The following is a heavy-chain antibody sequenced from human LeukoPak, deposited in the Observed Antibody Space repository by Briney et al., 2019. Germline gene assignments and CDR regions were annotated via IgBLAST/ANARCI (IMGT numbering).Heavy chain of an antibody. CDR1: GFTFSSYW. V-gene: IGHV3-7*01. CDR2: IKQDGSEK. Sequence: PGGSLRLSCAASGFTFSSYWMSWVRQAPGKGLEWVANIKQDGSEKYYVDSVKGRFTISRDNAKNSLYLQMNSLRAEDTAVYYCARDLYYYDGSGYYYGSDYWGQGTLVTVSS. CDR3: ARDLYYYDGSGYYYGSDY. D-gene: IGHD3-22*01. J-gene: IGHJ4*02.